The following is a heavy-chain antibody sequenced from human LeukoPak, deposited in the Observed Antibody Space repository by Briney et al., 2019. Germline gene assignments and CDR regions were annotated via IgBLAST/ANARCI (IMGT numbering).Heavy chain of an antibody. J-gene: IGHJ4*02. CDR1: GYIFTTYY. CDR2: INPSGGTT. V-gene: IGHV1-46*01. D-gene: IGHD6-19*01. CDR3: ARSHSNGWCDY. Sequence: GASVKVSCKASGYIFTTYYMHWVRQAPGQGLEWMGIINPSGGTTNYAQKFQGRVTVTRDTSTSTVYMELSSLRCEDTAVYYCARSHSNGWCDYWGQGTLVTVSS.